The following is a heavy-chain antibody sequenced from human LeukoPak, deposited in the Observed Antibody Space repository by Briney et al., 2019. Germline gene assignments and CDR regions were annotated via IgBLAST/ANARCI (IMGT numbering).Heavy chain of an antibody. J-gene: IGHJ4*02. CDR1: GFTFSSYG. V-gene: IGHV3-33*01. Sequence: GGSLRLSCAASGFTFSSYGMHWVRQAPGKGLEWVAVIWYDGSNKFYADSVKGRFTISRDNSKNTLYLQMNSLRAEDTAVYYCARDGHVDTAMVTSYYFDYWGQGTLVTVSS. D-gene: IGHD5-18*01. CDR3: ARDGHVDTAMVTSYYFDY. CDR2: IWYDGSNK.